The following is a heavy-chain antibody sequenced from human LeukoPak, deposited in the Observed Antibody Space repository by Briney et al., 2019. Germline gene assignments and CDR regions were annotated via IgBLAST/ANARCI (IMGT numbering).Heavy chain of an antibody. J-gene: IGHJ4*02. CDR3: ARVVAAAIIAFDY. V-gene: IGHV3-11*01. Sequence: GGSLRLSCAASGFTFSDYYMSWIRQAPGKGLEWVSYISSSGSPIYYADSVKGRFTISRDNAKNSLYLQMNSLRADDTAVYYCARVVAAAIIAFDYWGQGTLVTVSS. D-gene: IGHD6-13*01. CDR1: GFTFSDYY. CDR2: ISSSGSPI.